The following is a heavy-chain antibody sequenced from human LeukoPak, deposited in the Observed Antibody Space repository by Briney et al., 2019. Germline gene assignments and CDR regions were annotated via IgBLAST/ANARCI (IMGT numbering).Heavy chain of an antibody. CDR2: LYSRGTST. CDR1: GFTVTNYA. D-gene: IGHD3-16*02. Sequence: PGGSLRLSCLASGFTVTNYAMHWVHQAPGKGLDYVSVLYSRGTSTYYADSVKGRFTVSRDSSKNTLYLQMSSLRIEDTAIYYCVRDLSGMDVWGRGTTVTVSS. V-gene: IGHV3-64D*06. CDR3: VRDLSGMDV. J-gene: IGHJ6*02.